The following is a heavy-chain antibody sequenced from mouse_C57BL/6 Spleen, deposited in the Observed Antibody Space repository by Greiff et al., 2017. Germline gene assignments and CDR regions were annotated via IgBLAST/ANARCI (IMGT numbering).Heavy chain of an antibody. CDR1: GYTFTDYY. J-gene: IGHJ3*01. D-gene: IGHD2-1*01. V-gene: IGHV1-19*01. CDR3: ARRVYYGNYFAY. CDR2: INPYNGGT. Sequence: EVQLQQSGPVLVKPGASVKMSCKASGYTFTDYYMNWVKQSHGKSLEWIGVINPYNGGTSYNQKFKGKATLTVDKSSSTAYMELNSLTSEDSAVYYCARRVYYGNYFAYWGQGTLVTVSA.